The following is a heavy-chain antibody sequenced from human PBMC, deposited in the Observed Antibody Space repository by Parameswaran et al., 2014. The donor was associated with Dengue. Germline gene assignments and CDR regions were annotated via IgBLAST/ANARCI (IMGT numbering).Heavy chain of an antibody. CDR3: ARLDYGGNSWYDFDI. CDR2: IYYSGST. D-gene: IGHD4-23*01. CDR1: GGSISSYY. V-gene: IGHV4-59*13. J-gene: IGHJ3*02. Sequence: ASETLSLTCTVSGGSISSYYWSWIRQPPGKGLEWIGYIYYSGSTNYNPSLKSRVTISVDTSKNQFSLKLSSVTAADTAVYYCARLDYGGNSWYDFDIWGQGTMVTVSS.